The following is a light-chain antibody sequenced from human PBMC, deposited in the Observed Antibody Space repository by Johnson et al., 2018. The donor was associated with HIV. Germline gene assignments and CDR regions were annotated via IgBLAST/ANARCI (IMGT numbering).Light chain of an antibody. Sequence: QSVLTQPPSASGTPGQRVTISCSGNSSNIGSNTVNWYQQLPGTAPKLLIYSNNQRPSGVPDRFSGSTSGTSASLAIRGLQSEDEADYYCAVWDDSRNYVFGTGTKVTVL. V-gene: IGLV1-44*01. CDR1: SSNIGSNT. CDR2: SNN. J-gene: IGLJ1*01. CDR3: AVWDDSRNYV.